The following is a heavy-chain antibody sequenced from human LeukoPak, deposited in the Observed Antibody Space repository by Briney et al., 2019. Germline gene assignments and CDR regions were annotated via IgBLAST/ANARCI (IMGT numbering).Heavy chain of an antibody. CDR1: GFTFSTYS. Sequence: GGSLRLSCAASGFTFSTYSMNWVRQAPGKGLEWVSSISSGSTYKYYTDSVTGRFTISRDDAKNSLYLQMNSLRAEDTAVYYCARSHYYDSSGYGGSFDYWGQGTLVTVSS. V-gene: IGHV3-21*01. J-gene: IGHJ4*02. CDR3: ARSHYYDSSGYGGSFDY. D-gene: IGHD3-22*01. CDR2: ISSGSTYK.